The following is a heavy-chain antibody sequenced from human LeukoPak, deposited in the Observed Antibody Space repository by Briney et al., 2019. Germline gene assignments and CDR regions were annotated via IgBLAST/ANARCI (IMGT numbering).Heavy chain of an antibody. CDR1: GGSISSYY. V-gene: IGHV4-59*01. J-gene: IGHJ5*02. CDR3: ARDLSVAAAEPGWFDP. D-gene: IGHD6-13*01. Sequence: SETLSLTCTVSGGSISSYYWSWIRQPPGKGLEWIGYIYYSGSTNYNPSLKSRVTISVDTSKNQFSLKLSSVTAADTAVYYCARDLSVAAAEPGWFDPWGQGTLVTVSS. CDR2: IYYSGST.